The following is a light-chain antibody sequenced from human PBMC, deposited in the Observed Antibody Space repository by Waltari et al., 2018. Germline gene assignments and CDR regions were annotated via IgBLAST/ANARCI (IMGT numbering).Light chain of an antibody. Sequence: SYELTQPPSVSVAPGQTARITCAGDKIGSKNVHWYQHKPGQAPVLVVYDDGDRHSGSPGRFSGSNSGNTAALTISRVDAGDEAEYYCQVWDSGTNHYVFGTVTKVTVL. J-gene: IGLJ1*01. CDR2: DDG. CDR3: QVWDSGTNHYV. CDR1: KIGSKN. V-gene: IGLV3-21*02.